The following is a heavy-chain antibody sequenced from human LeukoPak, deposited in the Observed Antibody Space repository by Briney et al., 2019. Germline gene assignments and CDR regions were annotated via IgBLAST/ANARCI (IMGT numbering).Heavy chain of an antibody. Sequence: GASVKVSCTASGYTFTGYYMHWVRQAPGQGLEWMGWINPNSGGTNYAQKFQGRVTMTRDTSISTAYMEMSRLRSDDTAVYYCARDKAMVSHFDYWGQGTLVTVSS. D-gene: IGHD5-18*01. V-gene: IGHV1-2*02. CDR3: ARDKAMVSHFDY. CDR2: INPNSGGT. J-gene: IGHJ4*02. CDR1: GYTFTGYY.